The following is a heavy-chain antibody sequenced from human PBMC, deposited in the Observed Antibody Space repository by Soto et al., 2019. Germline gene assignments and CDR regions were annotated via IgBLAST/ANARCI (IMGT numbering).Heavy chain of an antibody. Sequence: AXETLSLTCTVSGDSISSYYWSWIRQPAGKGMEWIGRIHATENTNYNPSLKSRVTMSIDTSNSHFSLKLTSLTAADTAVYYCARALSSKPGLYFDHWGQGTLVTVSS. CDR2: IHATENT. V-gene: IGHV4-4*07. D-gene: IGHD6-6*01. CDR1: GDSISSYY. J-gene: IGHJ4*02. CDR3: ARALSSKPGLYFDH.